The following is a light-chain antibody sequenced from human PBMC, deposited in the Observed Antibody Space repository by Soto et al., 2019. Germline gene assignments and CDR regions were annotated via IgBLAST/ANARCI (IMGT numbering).Light chain of an antibody. Sequence: EIVMTQSPATLSVSPGERATLSCRASQSVSSNLAWYQQKPGQAPRLLIYGASTRATGIPARFSGSGSGTEFTLTISSLQSEDFAVYYCQQYNNWPGTFVGGTKVEIK. CDR1: QSVSSN. V-gene: IGKV3-15*01. CDR2: GAS. CDR3: QQYNNWPGT. J-gene: IGKJ4*01.